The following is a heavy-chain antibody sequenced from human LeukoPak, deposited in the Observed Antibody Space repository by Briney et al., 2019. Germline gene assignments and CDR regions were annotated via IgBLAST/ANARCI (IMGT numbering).Heavy chain of an antibody. CDR3: ARDVDYGSGSYYKDSNWFDP. J-gene: IGHJ5*02. CDR2: IYYSGST. V-gene: IGHV4-61*01. CDR1: GYSISSGYY. Sequence: SETLSLTCVVSGYSISSGYYWGWIRQPPGKGLEWIGYIYYSGSTNYNPSLKSRVTISVDTSKNQFSLKLSSVTAADTAVYYCARDVDYGSGSYYKDSNWFDPWGQGTLVTVSS. D-gene: IGHD3-10*01.